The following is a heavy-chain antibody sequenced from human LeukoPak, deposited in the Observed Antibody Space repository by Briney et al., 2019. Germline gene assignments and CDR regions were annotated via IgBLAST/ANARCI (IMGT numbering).Heavy chain of an antibody. J-gene: IGHJ4*02. V-gene: IGHV3-23*01. CDR3: AKVRSGSYGPYYFDY. CDR2: ISGNGGST. CDR1: QFNFNNFG. D-gene: IGHD3-10*01. Sequence: SGGSLRLSCATSQFNFNNFGMTWVRQAPGKGLEWVSSISGNGGSTQYADSVQGRFTISRDNSKNTLYLQMNSLRAEDTAVYYCAKVRSGSYGPYYFDYWGQGTLATVSS.